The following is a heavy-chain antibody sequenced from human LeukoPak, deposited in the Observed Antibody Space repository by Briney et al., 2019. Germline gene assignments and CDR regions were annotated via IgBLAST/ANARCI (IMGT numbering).Heavy chain of an antibody. J-gene: IGHJ4*02. CDR2: ISAYNGNT. CDR1: GYTFTSYG. D-gene: IGHD3-10*01. CDR3: ARRAITMVRGVIIAYFDY. V-gene: IGHV1-18*01. Sequence: ASVKVSCEASGYTFTSYGISWVRQAPGQGLEWMGWISAYNGNTNYAQKLQGRVTMTTDTSTSTAYMELRSLRSDDTAVYYCARRAITMVRGVIIAYFDYWGQGTLVTVSS.